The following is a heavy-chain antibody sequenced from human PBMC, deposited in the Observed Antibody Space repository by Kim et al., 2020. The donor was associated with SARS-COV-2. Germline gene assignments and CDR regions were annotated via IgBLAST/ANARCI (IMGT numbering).Heavy chain of an antibody. CDR3: ARVRYYYGSGSYYNGDYYYYGMDV. CDR2: IGTAGDT. Sequence: GGSLRLSCAASGITFSRYDMHWVRQATGKGLEWVSTIGTAGDTYYPGSVKGRFTISRENAKNSLYLQMNSLRAGDTAVYYCARVRYYYGSGSYYNGDYYYYGMDVWGQGTTVTVSS. J-gene: IGHJ6*02. D-gene: IGHD3-10*01. V-gene: IGHV3-13*01. CDR1: GITFSRYD.